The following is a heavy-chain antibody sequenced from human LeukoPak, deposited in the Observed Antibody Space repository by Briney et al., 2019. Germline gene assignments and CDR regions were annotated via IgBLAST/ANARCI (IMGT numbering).Heavy chain of an antibody. J-gene: IGHJ4*02. D-gene: IGHD6-6*01. CDR2: IHYSGST. CDR3: ATGYSSSSFDY. Sequence: SETLSLTCSVSGGSIRSYYWTWIRQPPGKGLEWIAYIHYSGSTNYNPSLKSRVTISVDTSKNQFSLKLSSVTAADTAVYYCATGYSSSSFDYWGQGTLVTVSS. V-gene: IGHV4-59*01. CDR1: GGSIRSYY.